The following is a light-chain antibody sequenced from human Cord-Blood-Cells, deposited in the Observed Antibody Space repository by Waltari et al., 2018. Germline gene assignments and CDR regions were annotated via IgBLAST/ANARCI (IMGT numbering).Light chain of an antibody. CDR2: RNN. Sequence: QSVLTQPPSASGTPGQRGTISCSGSSPNIGSNYVYWYQQLPGTAPKLLIYRNNQRPSGVPDRFSGSKSGNTASLTISGLQAEDEADYYCCSYAGSSTWVFGGGTKLTVL. J-gene: IGLJ3*02. CDR1: SPNIGSNY. CDR3: CSYAGSSTWV. V-gene: IGLV1-47*01.